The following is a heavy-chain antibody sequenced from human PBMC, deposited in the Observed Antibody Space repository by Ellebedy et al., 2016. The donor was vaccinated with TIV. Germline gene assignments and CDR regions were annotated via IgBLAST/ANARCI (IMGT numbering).Heavy chain of an antibody. CDR3: ARRFRVVPAAIGWFNP. CDR2: INHSGST. J-gene: IGHJ5*02. Sequence: SETLSLXCAVYGGSFSGYYWSWIRQPPGKGLEWIGEINHSGSTNYNPSLKSRVTISVDTSKNQFSLKLSSVTAADTAVYYCARRFRVVPAAIGWFNPWGQGTLVTVSS. CDR1: GGSFSGYY. D-gene: IGHD2-2*01. V-gene: IGHV4-34*01.